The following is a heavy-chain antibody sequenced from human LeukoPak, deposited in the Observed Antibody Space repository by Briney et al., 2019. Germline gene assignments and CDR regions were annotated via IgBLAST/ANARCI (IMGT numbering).Heavy chain of an antibody. CDR3: ARRGYSYGKPREDWFDP. CDR1: GFTFSSYW. Sequence: GGSLRLSCAASGFTFSSYWMHWVRQAPGKGLVWVSRINSDGSSTSYADSVKGRFTIARDNAKNTLYLQMNSLRAEDTAVYYCARRGYSYGKPREDWFDPWGQGTLVTVSS. CDR2: INSDGSST. J-gene: IGHJ5*02. D-gene: IGHD5-18*01. V-gene: IGHV3-74*01.